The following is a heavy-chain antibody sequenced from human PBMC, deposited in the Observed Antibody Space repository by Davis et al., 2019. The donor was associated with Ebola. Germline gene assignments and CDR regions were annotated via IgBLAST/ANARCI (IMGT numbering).Heavy chain of an antibody. V-gene: IGHV3-33*08. D-gene: IGHD3-22*01. Sequence: GESLKISCAASGFTFSSYGMHWVRQAPGKGLEWVAVIWYDGSNKYYADSVKGRFTISRDNSKNTLYLQMNSLRAEDTAVYYCARERRLYDSPWGDFDYWGQGTLVTVSS. CDR1: GFTFSSYG. CDR3: ARERRLYDSPWGDFDY. J-gene: IGHJ4*02. CDR2: IWYDGSNK.